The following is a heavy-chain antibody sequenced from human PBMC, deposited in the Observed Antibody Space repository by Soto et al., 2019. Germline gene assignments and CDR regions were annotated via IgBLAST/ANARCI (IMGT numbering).Heavy chain of an antibody. D-gene: IGHD6-6*01. CDR2: INHSGST. CDR1: GGSVSSGSYY. V-gene: IGHV4-39*07. CDR3: ARGGSSSSQYYFDY. J-gene: IGHJ4*02. Sequence: PSETLSLTCTVSGGSVSSGSYYWSWIRQPPGKGLEWIGEINHSGSTNYNPSLKSRVTISVDTSKNQFSLELSSVTAADTAVYYCARGGSSSSQYYFDYWGQGTLVTVSS.